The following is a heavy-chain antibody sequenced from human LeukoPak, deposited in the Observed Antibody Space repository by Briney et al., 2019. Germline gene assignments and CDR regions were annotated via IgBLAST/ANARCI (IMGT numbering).Heavy chain of an antibody. D-gene: IGHD2-2*01. CDR2: INHSGST. V-gene: IGHV4-34*01. Sequence: SETLSLTCAVYGGSFSGYYWSWIRQPPGKGLEWIGEINHSGSTNYNPPLKSRVTISVDTSKNQFSLKLSSVTAADTAVYYCARAYCSSTSCLRYLDYWGQGTLVTVSS. CDR1: GGSFSGYY. CDR3: ARAYCSSTSCLRYLDY. J-gene: IGHJ4*02.